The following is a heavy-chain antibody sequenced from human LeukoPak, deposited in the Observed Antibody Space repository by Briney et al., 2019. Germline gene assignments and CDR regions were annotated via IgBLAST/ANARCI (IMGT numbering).Heavy chain of an antibody. V-gene: IGHV3-23*01. CDR2: ISGSGGST. Sequence: PGGSLRLSCAASGFTFSSYALSWVRQAPGKGLEWVSAISGSGGSTYYADSVKGRFTISRDNSKNTLYLQMNTLRAGDTAVYSCAKNGRGYSSDYVDYWGQGTLVTVSS. CDR1: GFTFSSYA. D-gene: IGHD5-18*01. CDR3: AKNGRGYSSDYVDY. J-gene: IGHJ4*02.